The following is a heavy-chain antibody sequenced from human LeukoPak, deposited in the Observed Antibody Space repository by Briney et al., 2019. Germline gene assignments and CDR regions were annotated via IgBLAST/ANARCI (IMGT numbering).Heavy chain of an antibody. Sequence: SENLSLNCSVPGGSVSSGGYYWSWILQPPGKGLEWIGYIYYNGNTNYNPSLKRRVTISVDTSKNQFSLKLSSVTAADTAVYYCARGPPYIVVVTAIGFFDSWGQGTLVTVSS. CDR3: ARGPPYIVVVTAIGFFDS. CDR1: GGSVSSGGYY. V-gene: IGHV4-61*08. D-gene: IGHD2-21*02. CDR2: IYYNGNT. J-gene: IGHJ4*02.